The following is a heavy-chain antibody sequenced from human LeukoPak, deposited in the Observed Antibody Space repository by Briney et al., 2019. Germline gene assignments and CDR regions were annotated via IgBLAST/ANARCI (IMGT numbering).Heavy chain of an antibody. CDR2: IIPIFGTA. D-gene: IGHD1-26*01. V-gene: IGHV1-69*13. CDR3: ARSGDSKGTTEPRRFDY. J-gene: IGHJ4*02. Sequence: GASVKVSCKASGGTFSSYAISWVRQAPGQGLEWMGGIIPIFGTANYAQKFQGRVTITADESTSTAYMELSSLRSEDTAVYYCARSGDSKGTTEPRRFDYWGQGTLVTVSS. CDR1: GGTFSSYA.